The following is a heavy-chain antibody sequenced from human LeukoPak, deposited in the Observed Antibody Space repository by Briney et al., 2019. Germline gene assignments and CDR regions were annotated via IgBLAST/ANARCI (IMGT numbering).Heavy chain of an antibody. Sequence: GGSLRLSCAASGFTFSSYSMNWVRQAPGKGLEWVSSISSSSSYIYYADSVKGRFTISRDNAKNSLYLQMNNLRAEDTAVYYCARWSVALRGYYFDYWGQGTLVTVSS. D-gene: IGHD4-23*01. CDR2: ISSSSSYI. CDR3: ARWSVALRGYYFDY. CDR1: GFTFSSYS. J-gene: IGHJ4*02. V-gene: IGHV3-21*01.